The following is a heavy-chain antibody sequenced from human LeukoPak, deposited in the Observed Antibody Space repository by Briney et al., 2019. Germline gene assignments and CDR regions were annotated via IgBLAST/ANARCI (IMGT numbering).Heavy chain of an antibody. CDR3: PKYPWRYFDY. Sequence: PGGSLKLSCAASGFTFSNYAMSWVRQAPGKGLEWVSAISDSSGSSTYYADSVKGRFTISRDDSKNTLYLQMNCLRPDDTAVYYCPKYPWRYFDYWGQGTLVTVSS. V-gene: IGHV3-23*01. CDR2: ISDSSGSST. CDR1: GFTFSNYA. D-gene: IGHD5-12*01. J-gene: IGHJ4*02.